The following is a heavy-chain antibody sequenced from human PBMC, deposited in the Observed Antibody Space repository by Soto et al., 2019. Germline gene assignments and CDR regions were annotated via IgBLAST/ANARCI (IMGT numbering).Heavy chain of an antibody. Sequence: GGSLRLSCAASGFTFDDYAMHGVRQAPGKGLEWVSGISWNSGSIGYADSVKGRFTISRDNAKNSLYLQMNSLRAEDTALYYCAKEVNGWLRFHHFDYWGQGTLVTVSS. J-gene: IGHJ4*02. CDR2: ISWNSGSI. CDR3: AKEVNGWLRFHHFDY. D-gene: IGHD5-12*01. V-gene: IGHV3-9*01. CDR1: GFTFDDYA.